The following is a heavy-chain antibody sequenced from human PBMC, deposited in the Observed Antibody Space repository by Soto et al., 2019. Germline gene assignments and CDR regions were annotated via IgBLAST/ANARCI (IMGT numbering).Heavy chain of an antibody. J-gene: IGHJ4*02. D-gene: IGHD4-17*01. CDR2: IYYSGST. Sequence: PSESLSLTCTVSGGSISSGGYHWSWFRQHPGKGLEWIGYIYYSGSTYYNPSLKSRVSISVDTSKNQFSLKLSSVTAADTAVYYCARHPTVTEYYFDYWGQGTLVTVSS. V-gene: IGHV4-31*03. CDR3: ARHPTVTEYYFDY. CDR1: GGSISSGGYH.